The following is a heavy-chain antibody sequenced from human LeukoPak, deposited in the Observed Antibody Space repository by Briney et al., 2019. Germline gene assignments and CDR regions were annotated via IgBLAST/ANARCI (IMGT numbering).Heavy chain of an antibody. V-gene: IGHV4-59*12. CDR1: DGTITGYY. CDR3: ARELFEAFDY. J-gene: IGHJ4*02. CDR2: VYYTGRT. Sequence: SETLSLTCTVSDGTITGYYWSWIRQPPGKGLEWIAYVYYTGRTLYNPSLESRVTISVDTSKTQFSLKLTSVTAADTAVYYCARELFEAFDYWGQGTLVTVSS. D-gene: IGHD3-3*01.